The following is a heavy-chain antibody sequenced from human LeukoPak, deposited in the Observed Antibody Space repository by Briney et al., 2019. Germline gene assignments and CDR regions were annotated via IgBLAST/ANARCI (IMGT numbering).Heavy chain of an antibody. V-gene: IGHV1-18*04. CDR1: GYTFTGYY. CDR2: ISAYNGNT. Sequence: ASVKVSCKASGYTFTGYYMHWVRQAPGQGLEWMGWISAYNGNTNYAQKLQGRVTMTTDTSTSTAYMELRSLRSDDTAVYYCARVKGDYGDYWGQGTLVTVSS. J-gene: IGHJ4*02. CDR3: ARVKGDYGDY.